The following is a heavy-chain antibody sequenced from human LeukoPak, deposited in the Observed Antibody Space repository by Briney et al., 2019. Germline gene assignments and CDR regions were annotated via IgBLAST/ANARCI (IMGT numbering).Heavy chain of an antibody. V-gene: IGHV3-21*01. CDR1: GFTFSSCS. Sequence: PGGSLRLSCAASGFTFSSCSMNWVRQAPGKGLEWVSSISSSSSYIYYADSVKGRFTISRDNAKNSLYLQMNSLRAEDTAVYYCARVGVVVPAAGFDYWGQGTLVTVSS. CDR2: ISSSSSYI. CDR3: ARVGVVVPAAGFDY. J-gene: IGHJ4*02. D-gene: IGHD2-2*01.